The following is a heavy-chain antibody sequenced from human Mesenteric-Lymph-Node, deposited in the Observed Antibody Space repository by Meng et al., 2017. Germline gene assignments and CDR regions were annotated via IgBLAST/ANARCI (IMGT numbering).Heavy chain of an antibody. CDR2: IYYSRTT. D-gene: IGHD5-12*01. V-gene: IGHV4-30-4*01. CDR3: SRVGWRQWSFDL. J-gene: IGHJ5*02. CDR1: GGSSTSCTYY. Sequence: APRRMTTLKTRSLASTSSGGSSTSCTYYCMCRRQPPGRCLDLIRHIYYSRTTCYNPSLKSQVTISVNTSNTQITLKLSSGTAADTAVYYCSRVGWRQWSFDLWGQGTLVTVSS.